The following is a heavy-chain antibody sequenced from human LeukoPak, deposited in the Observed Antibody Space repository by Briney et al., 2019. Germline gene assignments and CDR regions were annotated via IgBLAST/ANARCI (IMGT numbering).Heavy chain of an antibody. CDR2: ISSSGSTI. CDR3: ARDKDYCDSSGNRVDI. Sequence: GGSLRLSCAASGFTSSDYYMSWIRQAPGRGLEWVSYISSSGSTIYYADSVKGRFTISRDNAKNSLYLQMNSLRAEDTAVYYCARDKDYCDSSGNRVDIWGQGTMVTVSS. CDR1: GFTSSDYY. V-gene: IGHV3-11*01. J-gene: IGHJ3*02. D-gene: IGHD3-22*01.